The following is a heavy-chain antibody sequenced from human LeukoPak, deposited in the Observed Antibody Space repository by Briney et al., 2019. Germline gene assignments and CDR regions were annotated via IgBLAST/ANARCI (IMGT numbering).Heavy chain of an antibody. CDR1: GFTFSTYA. V-gene: IGHV3-23*01. CDR3: AKASYGLIDY. D-gene: IGHD3-10*01. J-gene: IGHJ4*02. Sequence: GKSLRLSCAASGFTFSTYAMSWVRQAPGKGLEWVSAISGSGGSTYYADSVKGRFTISRDNSKNTLYLQMNSLRAEDTAVYYCAKASYGLIDYWGQGTLATVSS. CDR2: ISGSGGST.